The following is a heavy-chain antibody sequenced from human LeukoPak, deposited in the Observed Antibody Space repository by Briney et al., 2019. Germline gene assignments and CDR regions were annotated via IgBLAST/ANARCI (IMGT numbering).Heavy chain of an antibody. CDR3: ARDLGELLSCFDY. CDR2: INHSGST. Sequence: PSETLSLTCAVYGGSFSGYYWSWIRQPPGKGLEWIGEINHSGSTNYNPSLKSRVTISVDTSKNQFSLKLSSVTAADTAVYYCARDLGELLSCFDYWGQGTLVTVSS. V-gene: IGHV4-34*01. D-gene: IGHD1-26*01. J-gene: IGHJ4*02. CDR1: GGSFSGYY.